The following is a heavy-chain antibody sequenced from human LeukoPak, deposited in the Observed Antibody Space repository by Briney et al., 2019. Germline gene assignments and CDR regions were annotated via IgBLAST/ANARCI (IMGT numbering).Heavy chain of an antibody. J-gene: IGHJ1*01. CDR2: IYHSGST. V-gene: IGHV4-4*02. CDR1: GGSISSSNW. CDR3: AGSSGYYSLDVQH. Sequence: SETLSLTCAVSGGSISSSNWWSWVRQPPGKGLEWIGEIYHSGSTNYNPSLKSRVTISVDKSKNQFSLKLSSVTAADTAVYYCAGSSGYYSLDVQHWGQGTLVTVSS. D-gene: IGHD3-22*01.